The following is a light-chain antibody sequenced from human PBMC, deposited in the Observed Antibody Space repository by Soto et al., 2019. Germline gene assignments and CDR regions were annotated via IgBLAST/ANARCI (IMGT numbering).Light chain of an antibody. Sequence: QSALTQPASVSGSPGQSITISCTGTSSVVGGYNYVSWYQQHPGKAPKLMIYEVSNRPSGVSSRFSGSKSGNTASLTISGLQAEDEADYYCSSYTRSSALVLFGGGTKLTVL. CDR1: SSVVGGYNY. V-gene: IGLV2-14*01. CDR2: EVS. CDR3: SSYTRSSALVL. J-gene: IGLJ2*01.